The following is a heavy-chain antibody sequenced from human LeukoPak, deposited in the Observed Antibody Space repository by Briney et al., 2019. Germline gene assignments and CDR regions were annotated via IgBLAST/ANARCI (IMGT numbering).Heavy chain of an antibody. CDR1: GGSINSYY. CDR2: IYTSGIT. D-gene: IGHD1-26*01. V-gene: IGHV4-4*07. J-gene: IGHJ4*02. Sequence: SETLSLTCTVSGGSINSYYWSWIRQPAGKGLEWIGRIYTSGITNYNPSLKSRVTMSVDTSKNQFSLKLNSVTAAGTAVYYCARDSMHSAYGDEYWGQGTLVTVSS. CDR3: ARDSMHSAYGDEY.